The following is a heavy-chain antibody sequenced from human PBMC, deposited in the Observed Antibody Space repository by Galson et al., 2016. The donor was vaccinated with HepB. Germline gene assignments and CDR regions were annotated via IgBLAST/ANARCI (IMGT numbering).Heavy chain of an antibody. V-gene: IGHV1-18*04. CDR3: ARGWWDGGSAKFFDL. J-gene: IGHJ4*02. D-gene: IGHD1-26*01. CDR2: ISAYNGDT. Sequence: SVKVSCKASGYTFTTYGVSWVRQAPGQGLAWMGWISAYNGDTNYAHEVQGRVTMTRDTSINTAYMELSRLKSDDPAVYYCARGWWDGGSAKFFDLWGQGTLVTVSS. CDR1: GYTFTTYG.